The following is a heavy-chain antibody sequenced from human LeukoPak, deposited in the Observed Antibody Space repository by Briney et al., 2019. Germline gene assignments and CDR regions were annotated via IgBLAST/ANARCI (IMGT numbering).Heavy chain of an antibody. CDR2: MNPNSGNT. D-gene: IGHD3-3*01. CDR1: GYTFTSYD. CDR3: ARGGILEWLLSPDY. Sequence: GPSVKVSCKASGYTFTSYDINWVRQATRQEREWMGWMNPNSGNTGYAQKFQGRVTMTRNTSISTAYMELSSLRSEDTAVYYCARGGILEWLLSPDYWGQGTLVTVSS. V-gene: IGHV1-8*01. J-gene: IGHJ4*02.